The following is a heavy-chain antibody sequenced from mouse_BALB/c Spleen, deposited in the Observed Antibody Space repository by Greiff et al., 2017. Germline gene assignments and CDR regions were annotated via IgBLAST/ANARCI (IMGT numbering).Heavy chain of an antibody. Sequence: EVQLVESGAELVKPGASVKLSCTASGFNIKDTYMHWVKQRPEQGLEWIGRIDPANGNTKYDPKFQGKATITADTSSNTAYLQLSSLTSEDTAVYYCARSRVGFAYWGQGTLVTVSA. D-gene: IGHD1-1*01. CDR3: ARSRVGFAY. V-gene: IGHV14-3*02. CDR2: IDPANGNT. CDR1: GFNIKDTY. J-gene: IGHJ3*01.